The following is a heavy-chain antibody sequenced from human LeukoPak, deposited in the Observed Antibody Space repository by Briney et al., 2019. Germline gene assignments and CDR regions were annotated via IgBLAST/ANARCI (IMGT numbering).Heavy chain of an antibody. CDR2: INTRGTTT. V-gene: IGHV3-48*03. CDR3: ARDQTMDV. J-gene: IGHJ6*02. Sequence: GGSLRLSCAGSGFTFSGYEMNWVRQAPGKGLEWVSYINTRGTTTYYADSVKGRFTISRDNAKNSLYLQMNSLRAEDTAVYYCARDQTMDVWGQGTRSPSP. CDR1: GFTFSGYE.